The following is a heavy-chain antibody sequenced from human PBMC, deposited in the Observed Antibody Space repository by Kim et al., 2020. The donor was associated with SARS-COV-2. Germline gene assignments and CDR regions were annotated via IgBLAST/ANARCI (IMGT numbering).Heavy chain of an antibody. J-gene: IGHJ4*02. CDR3: ARGASGSYYNPFDY. D-gene: IGHD3-10*01. Sequence: ADSVKGRFTISRDNSKNTLYLQMNSLRAEDTAVYYCARGASGSYYNPFDYWGQGTLVTVSS. V-gene: IGHV3-30*01.